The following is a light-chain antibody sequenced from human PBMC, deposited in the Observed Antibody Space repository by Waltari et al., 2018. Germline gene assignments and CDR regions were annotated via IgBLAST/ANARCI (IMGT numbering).Light chain of an antibody. CDR2: EVN. CDR1: NRDVGSYDY. Sequence: QSALTQPASVSGSPGQSITISCPGTNRDVGSYDYVSWYQQYPGKAPKLLIYEVNNRPSGVSSRFSGSKSGNTASLTISGLQADDEADYYCSSYRSTSTLYVFGTGTKVTVL. J-gene: IGLJ1*01. V-gene: IGLV2-14*01. CDR3: SSYRSTSTLYV.